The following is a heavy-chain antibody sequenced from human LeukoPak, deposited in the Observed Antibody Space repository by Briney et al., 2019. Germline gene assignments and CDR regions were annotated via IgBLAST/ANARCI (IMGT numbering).Heavy chain of an antibody. CDR2: IRYDGSNK. D-gene: IGHD6-13*01. J-gene: IGHJ5*02. Sequence: GGSLRLSCAASGFTFSSYGMHWVRQAPGKGLEWVAFIRYDGSNKYYADSVKGRFTISRDNSKNTLYLQMNSLRAEDTAVYYCAKDPYSSSRPSWFDPWGQGTLVTVSS. CDR3: AKDPYSSSRPSWFDP. CDR1: GFTFSSYG. V-gene: IGHV3-30*02.